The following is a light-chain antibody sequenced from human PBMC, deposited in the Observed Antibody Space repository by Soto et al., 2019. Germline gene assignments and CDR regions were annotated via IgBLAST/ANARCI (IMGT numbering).Light chain of an antibody. V-gene: IGKV1-5*01. Sequence: DIQMTQFPSTLSASIGDRVTITCRASQSSVWMAWYKQIPGKAPQLLIYDASNLQSGVPSRFSGAGSGTEFTLTVSSLQPDDSATYYCQQYNNYPFTFGPGTTVHIK. CDR2: DAS. CDR3: QQYNNYPFT. CDR1: QSSVW. J-gene: IGKJ3*01.